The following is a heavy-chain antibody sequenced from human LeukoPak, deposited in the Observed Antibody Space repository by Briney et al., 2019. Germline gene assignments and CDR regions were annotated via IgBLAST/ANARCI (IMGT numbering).Heavy chain of an antibody. D-gene: IGHD2-15*01. V-gene: IGHV3-74*01. CDR1: GFTIRTYW. CDR2: INTDGSST. CDR3: TRYLLASYGMDV. Sequence: ESLTLTCAASGFTIRTYWMHWVRHLPAKGLVWISRINTDGSSTSHADSVKGRFTISRDNAQNTLYLQMNSLRPADTAVYYCTRYLLASYGMDVGGQGTTVTVS. J-gene: IGHJ6*02.